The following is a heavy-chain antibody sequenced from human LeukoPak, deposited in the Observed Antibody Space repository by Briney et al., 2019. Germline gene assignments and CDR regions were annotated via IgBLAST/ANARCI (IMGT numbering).Heavy chain of an antibody. CDR3: ARRLIREVGATTTDY. J-gene: IGHJ4*02. Sequence: GGSLRLSCAASGFTFTNYWMSWVRQAPGKGLELVANIKQDRSEKYYVDSVKGRFTISRDNARNSLYLQMNSLRAEDTAVYYCARRLIREVGATTTDYWGQGTLVTVSS. CDR1: GFTFTNYW. D-gene: IGHD1-26*01. CDR2: IKQDRSEK. V-gene: IGHV3-7*01.